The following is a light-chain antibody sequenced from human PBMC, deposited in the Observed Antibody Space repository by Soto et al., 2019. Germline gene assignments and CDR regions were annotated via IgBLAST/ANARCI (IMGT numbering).Light chain of an antibody. CDR1: SGSVSTNYF. Sequence: QAVVTQEPSFSVSPGGTVTLTCGLTSGSVSTNYFPSWYQQTPGQPPRTLSYSTNTRSSGVPDRFSGSILGNKAALTITGAQADDESDYYCVLYMGSGISIFGGGTKLTVL. J-gene: IGLJ2*01. CDR3: VLYMGSGISI. V-gene: IGLV8-61*01. CDR2: STN.